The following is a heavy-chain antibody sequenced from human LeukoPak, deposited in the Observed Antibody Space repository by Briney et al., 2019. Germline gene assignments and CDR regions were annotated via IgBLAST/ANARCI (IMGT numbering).Heavy chain of an antibody. V-gene: IGHV3-30*18. J-gene: IGHJ4*02. D-gene: IGHD3/OR15-3a*01. CDR1: GFTFSSYG. CDR3: AKEWAGYGVY. CDR2: ISYDGSNK. Sequence: GGSLRLSCAASGFTFSSYGMHWVRQAPGKGLEWVAVISYDGSNKYYADSVKGRFTISRDNSKNTLYLQMNSPRAEDTAVYYCAKEWAGYGVYWGQGTLVTVSS.